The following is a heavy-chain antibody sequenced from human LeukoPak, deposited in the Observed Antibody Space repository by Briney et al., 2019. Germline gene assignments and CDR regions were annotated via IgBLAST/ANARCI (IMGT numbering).Heavy chain of an antibody. CDR2: INHSGST. D-gene: IGHD3-22*01. CDR3: ARLPYYYDSSGYYYFSFDY. V-gene: IGHV4-34*01. J-gene: IGHJ4*02. Sequence: LSETLSLTCAVYGGSFSGYYWSWIRQPPGKGLEWIGEINHSGSTNYNPSLKSRVTISVDTSKYQFSLKLSSVTAADTAVYYCARLPYYYDSSGYYYFSFDYWGQGTLVTVSS. CDR1: GGSFSGYY.